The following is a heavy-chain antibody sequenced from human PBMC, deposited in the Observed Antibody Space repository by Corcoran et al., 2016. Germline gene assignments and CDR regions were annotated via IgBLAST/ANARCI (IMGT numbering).Heavy chain of an antibody. CDR1: GYTFTSYY. Sequence: QVQLVQSGAEVKKPGASVKVSCKASGYTFTSYYMHWVRQAPGQGLEWMGIINPSGGSTSYAQKFPGRVTMTRDTSTSTVYMELSSLRSEDTAVYYWARGLHYYDSSGYSNYYGMDVWGQGTTVTVSS. CDR2: INPSGGST. CDR3: ARGLHYYDSSGYSNYYGMDV. J-gene: IGHJ6*02. D-gene: IGHD3-22*01. V-gene: IGHV1-46*01.